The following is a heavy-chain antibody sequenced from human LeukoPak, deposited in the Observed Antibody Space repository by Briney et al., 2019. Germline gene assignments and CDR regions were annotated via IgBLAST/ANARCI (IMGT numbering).Heavy chain of an antibody. CDR3: ARHSPPYDYYYYGMDV. J-gene: IGHJ6*02. Sequence: GESLQISCKGSGYSFTNYWIAWVRQMPGKGLEWMGIISPGDFNTRYSPFFEGQVTISADKSISTAYLQWSSLKASDTAMYYCARHSPPYDYYYYGMDVWGQGTTVTVSS. CDR1: GYSFTNYW. V-gene: IGHV5-51*01. D-gene: IGHD2-2*01. CDR2: ISPGDFNT.